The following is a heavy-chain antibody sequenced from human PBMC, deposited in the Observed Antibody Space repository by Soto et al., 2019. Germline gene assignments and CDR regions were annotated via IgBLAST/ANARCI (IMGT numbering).Heavy chain of an antibody. CDR2: IWYDGSNK. CDR3: ARDADVLRYFDWLSHPYYYYGMDV. J-gene: IGHJ6*02. V-gene: IGHV3-33*01. Sequence: QVQLVESGGGVVQPGRSLRLSCAASGFTFSSYGMHWVRQAPGKGLERVAVIWYDGSNKYYADSVKGRFTISRDNSKNTLYLQMTSLRAEDTAVYYCARDADVLRYFDWLSHPYYYYGMDVWGQGTTVTVSS. CDR1: GFTFSSYG. D-gene: IGHD3-9*01.